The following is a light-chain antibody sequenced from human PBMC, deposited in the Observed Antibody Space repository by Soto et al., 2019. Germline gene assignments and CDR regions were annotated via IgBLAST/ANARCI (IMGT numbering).Light chain of an antibody. V-gene: IGLV1-51*01. J-gene: IGLJ1*01. Sequence: QSVLTQPPSVSAAPGQKGSISCSGSSSNIGNNYVSWYQQLPGTAPKLLICDNNKRPSGIPDRFSGSKSGTSATLGITGLQTGDEADYYCGTWDSSLSAVYVFGTGTKVTVL. CDR3: GTWDSSLSAVYV. CDR1: SSNIGNNY. CDR2: DNN.